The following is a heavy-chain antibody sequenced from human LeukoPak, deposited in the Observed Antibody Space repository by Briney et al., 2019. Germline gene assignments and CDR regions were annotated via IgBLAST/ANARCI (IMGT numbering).Heavy chain of an antibody. CDR1: GFTFSSYS. V-gene: IGHV3-21*01. CDR3: ARAGIAVAGDDY. J-gene: IGHJ4*02. CDR2: ISSSSSYI. Sequence: GGSLRLSCAASGFTFSSYSMNWVRHAPGKGLEWVSSISSSSSYIYYADSVKGRFTISRDNAKNSLYLQMNSLRAEDTAVYYCARAGIAVAGDDYWGQGTLVTVSS. D-gene: IGHD6-19*01.